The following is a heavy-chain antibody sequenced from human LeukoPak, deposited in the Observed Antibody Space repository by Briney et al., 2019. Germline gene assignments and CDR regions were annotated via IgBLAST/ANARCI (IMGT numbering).Heavy chain of an antibody. V-gene: IGHV4-61*02. CDR1: GGSISSGSYY. D-gene: IGHD3-3*01. CDR3: ARLSYDFWSGYYLGLAGFDP. J-gene: IGHJ5*02. Sequence: SETLSPTCTVSGGSISSGSYYWSWIRQPAGKGLEWIGRIYTSGSTNYNPSLKSRVTISVDTSKNQFSLKLSSVAAADTAVYYCARLSYDFWSGYYLGLAGFDPWGQGTLVTVSS. CDR2: IYTSGST.